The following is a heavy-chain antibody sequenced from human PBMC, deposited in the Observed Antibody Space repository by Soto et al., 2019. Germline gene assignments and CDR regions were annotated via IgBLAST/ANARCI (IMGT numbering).Heavy chain of an antibody. D-gene: IGHD1-1*01. CDR2: VSPENKNA. J-gene: IGHJ4*02. V-gene: IGHV1-8*01. CDR3: EVTTGY. Sequence: QVQVIQTRAEVKKPGASVKVSCKTSGYTLTEYDINWVRQAPGQGPEYMGWVSPENKNAGYAPQFRGRVSMTTDTTISTAYLEVTNLTYEDTAVYYCEVTTGYWGLGTMVTVSS. CDR1: GYTLTEYD.